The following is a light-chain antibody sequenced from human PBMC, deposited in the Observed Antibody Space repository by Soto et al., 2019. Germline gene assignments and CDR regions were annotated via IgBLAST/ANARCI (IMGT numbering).Light chain of an antibody. CDR1: SSDVGGYNY. V-gene: IGLV2-14*01. CDR2: EVS. CDR3: SSYTSSNLWV. J-gene: IGLJ3*02. Sequence: QSALTQPASVAGSPGQSITSSCTGTSSDVGGYNYVSWYQQHPGKAPKLMIYEVSNRTSGISNRFSGYKSGNTASLTISRLQAENEADSYCSSYTSSNLWVFGEGTKLTVL.